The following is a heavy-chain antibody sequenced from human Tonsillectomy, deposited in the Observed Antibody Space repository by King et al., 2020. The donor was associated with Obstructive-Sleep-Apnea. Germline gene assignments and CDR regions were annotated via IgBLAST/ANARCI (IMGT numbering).Heavy chain of an antibody. V-gene: IGHV3-30*04. Sequence: VQMGESGGGGVQPGRDLRLDWAASGCTCSSYAMHWGRQAPGKGLEWGAVRSYDGSKKYHAESVKGRFTISRDNSKNTLSLQMNSLRAEDTGVYYCARPNYGDYVDYYYYGMDVWGQGTTVTVSS. J-gene: IGHJ6*02. D-gene: IGHD4-17*01. CDR2: RSYDGSKK. CDR1: GCTCSSYA. CDR3: ARPNYGDYVDYYYYGMDV.